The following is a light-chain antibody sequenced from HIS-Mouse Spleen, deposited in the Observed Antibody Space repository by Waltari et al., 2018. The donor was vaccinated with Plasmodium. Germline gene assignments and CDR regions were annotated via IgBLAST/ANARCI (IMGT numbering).Light chain of an antibody. J-gene: IGLJ2*01. CDR3: CSYAGSSTFVV. CDR1: SSDVGSYNL. V-gene: IGLV2-23*03. CDR2: EGS. Sequence: QSALTQPASVSGSPGPSITIPCTGTSSDVGSYNLVSWYQQHPGKAPKLMIYEGSKRPSGVSNRFSGSKSGNTASLTISGLQAEDEADYYCCSYAGSSTFVVVGGGTKLTVL.